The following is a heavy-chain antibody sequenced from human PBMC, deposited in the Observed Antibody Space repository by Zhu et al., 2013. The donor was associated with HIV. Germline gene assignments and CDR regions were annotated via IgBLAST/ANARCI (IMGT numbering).Heavy chain of an antibody. J-gene: IGHJ4*02. Sequence: QVQLVQSGAEVKKPGASVKVSCKASGYTFTSYGISWVRQAPGQGLEWMGWISAYNGNTNYAQKLQGRVTMTTDTSTSTAYMELRSLRSDDTAVYYCARVSDNCSGGSCYFFDNFDYWGQGTLVTVSS. V-gene: IGHV1-18*01. CDR1: GYTFTSYG. CDR2: ISAYNGNT. CDR3: ARVSDNCSGGSCYFFDNFDY. D-gene: IGHD2-15*01.